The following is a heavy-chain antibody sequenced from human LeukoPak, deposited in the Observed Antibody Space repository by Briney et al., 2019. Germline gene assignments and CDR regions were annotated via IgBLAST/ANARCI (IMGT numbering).Heavy chain of an antibody. J-gene: IGHJ4*02. CDR1: GGSISSSSYY. CDR3: ARQLGYCSSTSCYADKVDY. D-gene: IGHD2-2*01. CDR2: IYYSGST. Sequence: SETLSLTCTVSGGSISSSSYYWGWIRQPPGKGLEWIGSIYYSGSTYYNPSLKSRVTISVDTSKNQFSLKLSSVTAADTAVYYCARQLGYCSSTSCYADKVDYWGQGALVTVSS. V-gene: IGHV4-39*01.